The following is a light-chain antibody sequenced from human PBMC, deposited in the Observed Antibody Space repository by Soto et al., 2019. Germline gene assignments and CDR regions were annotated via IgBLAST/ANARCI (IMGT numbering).Light chain of an antibody. Sequence: DIQMTQSPSTLSASAGDRVTITCRASQSIGSWLAWYQQKPGKAPKLLIYKASTLVDGVPSRFSGSGSGSEFTLPISSLQPNNFATYSCQPYDTQGTFGQGTKV. V-gene: IGKV1-5*03. CDR3: QPYDTQGT. CDR2: KAS. CDR1: QSIGSW. J-gene: IGKJ1*01.